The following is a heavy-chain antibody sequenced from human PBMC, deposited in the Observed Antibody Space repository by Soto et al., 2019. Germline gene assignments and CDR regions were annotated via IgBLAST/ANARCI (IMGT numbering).Heavy chain of an antibody. Sequence: QVQLVQSGAEVKKPGASVKVSCKASGYIFSNYYIHWVRQAPGHGLEWMGIINPSGSGTRYAQKFQGRVTMNRDTSSSTVYMELSSLRFEDTAVYYCARDVGDSGSHWFDPWGQGSLVTVSS. J-gene: IGHJ5*02. CDR2: INPSGSGT. CDR3: ARDVGDSGSHWFDP. D-gene: IGHD1-26*01. CDR1: GYIFSNYY. V-gene: IGHV1-46*01.